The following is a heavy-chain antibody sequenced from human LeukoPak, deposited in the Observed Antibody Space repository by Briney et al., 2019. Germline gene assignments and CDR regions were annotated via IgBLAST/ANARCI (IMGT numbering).Heavy chain of an antibody. Sequence: AGESLRLSCVVSGLTVSRKFMNWVRQAPGKGLEWVSGIYDDGSTFYADSVKGRFSISRDTSRNTLSPQMSSLRAEDTAVYFCASCGNDCDPRETAWVDFLHWGQGTLVTVSS. CDR3: ASCGNDCDPRETAWVDFLH. CDR1: GLTVSRKF. CDR2: IYDDGST. V-gene: IGHV3-66*01. J-gene: IGHJ1*01. D-gene: IGHD2-21*02.